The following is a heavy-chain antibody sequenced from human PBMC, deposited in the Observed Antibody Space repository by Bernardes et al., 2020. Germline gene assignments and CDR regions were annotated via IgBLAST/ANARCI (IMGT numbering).Heavy chain of an antibody. J-gene: IGHJ3*02. V-gene: IGHV1-8*01. CDR3: ARAQALGPEDAFDI. Sequence: ASVKVSCKASGYSFTSYDINWVRQATGQGLEWMGWMNPNSGDTGYAQEFQGRVTMTRKTSISTAYMELSSLRSEDTAVYYCARAQALGPEDAFDIWGQGTMVTVSS. D-gene: IGHD3-16*01. CDR1: GYSFTSYD. CDR2: MNPNSGDT.